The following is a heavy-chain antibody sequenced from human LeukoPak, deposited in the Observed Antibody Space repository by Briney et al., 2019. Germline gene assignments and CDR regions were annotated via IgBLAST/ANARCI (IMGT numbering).Heavy chain of an antibody. D-gene: IGHD5-12*01. V-gene: IGHV4-61*02. CDR3: ARGGYGDAFDI. CDR2: IYTSGGT. Sequence: PSQTLSLTCTVSGGSISSGSYYWSWLRQPAGTGLEWIGRIYTSGGTNYNPSLKSRVTISVDTSKNQFSLKLSSVTAADTAVYYCARGGYGDAFDIWGQGTMVTVSS. CDR1: GGSISSGSYY. J-gene: IGHJ3*02.